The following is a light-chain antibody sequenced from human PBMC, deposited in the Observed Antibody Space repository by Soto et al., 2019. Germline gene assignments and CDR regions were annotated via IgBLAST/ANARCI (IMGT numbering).Light chain of an antibody. CDR3: SSYTDTSTLV. J-gene: IGLJ1*01. CDR2: EVS. Sequence: QSALTQPASVSGSPGQPITISCTGTTSDVGGYVSWYQQHPGKAPKLIIYEVSNRPSGVSNRFSGSKSGNTASLTISGLQAEDEGGYYCSSYTDTSTLVFGSGTKLTVL. V-gene: IGLV2-14*01. CDR1: TSDVGGY.